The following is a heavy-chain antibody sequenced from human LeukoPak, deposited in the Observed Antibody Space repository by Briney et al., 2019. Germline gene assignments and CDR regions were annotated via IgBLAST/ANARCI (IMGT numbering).Heavy chain of an antibody. CDR3: AREHYDFWSGYFQPINWFDP. Sequence: SETLSLTCTVSGGSIRSYYWSWIRQPAGNGLEWIVRLYTIGSTNYNPSLTSRVTMSVDTSKNQFSLKLSSVTAADTAVYYCAREHYDFWSGYFQPINWFDPWGQGTLVTVSS. V-gene: IGHV4-4*07. D-gene: IGHD3-3*01. CDR1: GGSIRSYY. J-gene: IGHJ5*02. CDR2: LYTIGST.